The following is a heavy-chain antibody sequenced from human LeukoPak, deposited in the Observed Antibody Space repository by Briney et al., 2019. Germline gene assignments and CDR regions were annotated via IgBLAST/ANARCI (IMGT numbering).Heavy chain of an antibody. V-gene: IGHV4-39*01. J-gene: IGHJ6*03. D-gene: IGHD1-14*01. Sequence: PSETLSLTCTVSGVSISSSNSYWGWIRQPPGKGLEWIGSIYYSGNTYYNASLKSQVSISIDTSKNQFSLRLTSVTAADTAVYYCARFPGGAEYRHYYYMDVWGTGTTVTVSS. CDR2: IYYSGNT. CDR1: GVSISSSNSY. CDR3: ARFPGGAEYRHYYYMDV.